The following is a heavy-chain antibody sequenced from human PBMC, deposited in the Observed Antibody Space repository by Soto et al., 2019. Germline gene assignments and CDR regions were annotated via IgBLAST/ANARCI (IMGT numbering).Heavy chain of an antibody. CDR2: IYSGGST. CDR3: ARLDHGESVYFDY. V-gene: IGHV3-53*01. Sequence: GGSLRLSCAASGFTVSASYMSWVRQAPGKGLEWVSSIYSGGSTYYADSVRDRFTISRDNSKNTLYLQMNSLRAEDTAVYYCARLDHGESVYFDYWGQGTLVTVSS. J-gene: IGHJ4*02. CDR1: GFTVSASY.